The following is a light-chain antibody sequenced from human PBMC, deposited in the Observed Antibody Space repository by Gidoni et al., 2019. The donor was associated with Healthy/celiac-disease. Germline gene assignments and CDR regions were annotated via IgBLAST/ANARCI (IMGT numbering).Light chain of an antibody. CDR2: AAS. V-gene: IGKV1-39*01. CDR3: QQSYSTPRT. J-gene: IGKJ1*01. CDR1: QSISSY. Sequence: DIQMTQSPSSLSASVGDRVTITCRASQSISSYLNWYQQKPGKAPKLLIYAASSLQSGVPSWFSGSGSGKDFTLTISSLQPEDVATYYCQQSYSTPRTFGQGTKVEIK.